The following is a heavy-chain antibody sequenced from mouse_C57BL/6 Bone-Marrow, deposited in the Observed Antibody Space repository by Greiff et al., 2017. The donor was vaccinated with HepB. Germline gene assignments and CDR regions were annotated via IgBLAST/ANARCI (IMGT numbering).Heavy chain of an antibody. CDR1: GYTFTSYG. CDR3: ARVYYGNPRWYFDV. J-gene: IGHJ1*03. D-gene: IGHD2-1*01. Sequence: VQLKESGAELARPGASVKLSCKASGYTFTSYGISWVKQRTGQGLEWIGEIYPRSGNTYYNEKFKGKATLTADKSSSKAYMELRSLTSEDSAVYFCARVYYGNPRWYFDVWGTGTTVTVSS. V-gene: IGHV1-81*01. CDR2: IYPRSGNT.